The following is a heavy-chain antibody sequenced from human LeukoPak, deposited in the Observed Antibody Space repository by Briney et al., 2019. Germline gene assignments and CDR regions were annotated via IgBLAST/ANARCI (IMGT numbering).Heavy chain of an antibody. V-gene: IGHV4-30-4*01. CDR3: ARVTITMVRGVPSPRNYYYYGMDV. Sequence: SETLSLTCTVSGGSISSGDYYWGWLRQPPGKGLEWLEYIYYSGSTYYNPSLKSRVTISVDTSKNQFSLKLSSVTAADTAVYYCARVTITMVRGVPSPRNYYYYGMDVWGKGTTVTVSS. J-gene: IGHJ6*04. D-gene: IGHD3-10*01. CDR2: IYYSGST. CDR1: GGSISSGDYY.